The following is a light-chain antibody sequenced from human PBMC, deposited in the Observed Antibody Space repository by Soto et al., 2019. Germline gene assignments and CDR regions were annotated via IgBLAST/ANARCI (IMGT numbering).Light chain of an antibody. V-gene: IGKV3-20*01. Sequence: DIVLTQAPGTLSLSPGERATLSCRASQSVSSNYLAWYQQKPGQAPRLLIYGASTRATGVPDRFSGSGSGTDFTLTISRLEPEEFAVYHCQQYCSSSWKLGQATK. CDR1: QSVSSNY. J-gene: IGKJ1*01. CDR3: QQYCSSSWK. CDR2: GAS.